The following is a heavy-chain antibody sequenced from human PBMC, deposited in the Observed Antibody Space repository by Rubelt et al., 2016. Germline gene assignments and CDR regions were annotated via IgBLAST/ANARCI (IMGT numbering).Heavy chain of an antibody. D-gene: IGHD2-15*01. V-gene: IGHV4-34*01. CDR3: GQGLYDAFDM. CDR2: TYFGGSA. J-gene: IGHJ3*02. CDR1: GGSFSGYS. Sequence: QVQLQQWGAGLLKPAETLSLTCAVYGGSFSGYSWSWIRLSPGKGLEWIGGTYFGGSAQYHPSLKSRVSISVDTSKNQFSLKLTSVTAADTAVYYCGQGLYDAFDMWGQGKMVSVSS.